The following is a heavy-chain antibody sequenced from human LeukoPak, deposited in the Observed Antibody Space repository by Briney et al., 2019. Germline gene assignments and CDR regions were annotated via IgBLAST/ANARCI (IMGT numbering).Heavy chain of an antibody. CDR2: IYYTGST. Sequence: SETLPLTCSVSGGSISSLYWSWIRQPPGKGLEWIGYIYYTGSTNYTPSLKSRVTMFVDMSKNQFSLRLSSVTAADTAVYYCARHRAYSSSSPFDYWGQGTLVTVSS. V-gene: IGHV4-59*08. D-gene: IGHD6-6*01. CDR1: GGSISSLY. CDR3: ARHRAYSSSSPFDY. J-gene: IGHJ4*02.